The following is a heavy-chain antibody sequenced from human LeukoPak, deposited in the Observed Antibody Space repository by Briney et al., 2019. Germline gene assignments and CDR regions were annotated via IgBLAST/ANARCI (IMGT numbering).Heavy chain of an antibody. V-gene: IGHV3-48*02. CDR2: ISSSISVI. Sequence: GGSVRLFCAASRFTFSSYSMNWVRQAPEKGLSCSSYISSSISVIYYADSVKGRFTITRDNAENSLCLQMNSLRDEDTAVYYCARDQYSGHWYYALDIWGQGTMVTVSS. J-gene: IGHJ3*02. D-gene: IGHD6-19*01. CDR1: RFTFSSYS. CDR3: ARDQYSGHWYYALDI.